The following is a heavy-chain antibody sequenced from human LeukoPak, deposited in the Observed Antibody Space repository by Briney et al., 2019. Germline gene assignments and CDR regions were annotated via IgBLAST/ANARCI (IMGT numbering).Heavy chain of an antibody. J-gene: IGHJ3*02. Sequence: AASVKVSCKASGGTFSSYAISWVRQAPGQGLEWMGGIIPIFGTANYAQKFQGRVTITADESTSTAYMELSSLRSEDTAVYYCARRELDAFDIWGQGTMVTVSS. CDR3: ARRELDAFDI. CDR2: IIPIFGTA. V-gene: IGHV1-69*13. D-gene: IGHD1-26*01. CDR1: GGTFSSYA.